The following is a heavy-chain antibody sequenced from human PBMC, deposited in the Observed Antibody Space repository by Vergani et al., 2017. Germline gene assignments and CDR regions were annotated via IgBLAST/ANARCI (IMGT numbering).Heavy chain of an antibody. Sequence: QVQLVQSGAEVKKPGSSVKVSCKASGGTFSSYAISWVRQAPGQGLEWMGRIIPILGIANYAQKLQGRVTMTTDTSTSTAYMELRSLRSDDTAVYYCATAYYDFWSGRPGYFQHWGQGTLVTVSS. D-gene: IGHD3-3*01. CDR3: ATAYYDFWSGRPGYFQH. CDR2: IIPILGIA. J-gene: IGHJ1*01. CDR1: GGTFSSYA. V-gene: IGHV1-69*04.